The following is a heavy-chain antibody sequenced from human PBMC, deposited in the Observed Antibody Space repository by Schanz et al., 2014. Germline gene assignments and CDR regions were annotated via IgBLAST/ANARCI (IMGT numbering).Heavy chain of an antibody. J-gene: IGHJ1*01. CDR2: IVPIAGIT. D-gene: IGHD6-13*01. CDR3: AGATYSSSWYGGSEYFQH. V-gene: IGHV1-69*02. Sequence: QVHLVQSGAEVKKPGSSVKVSCKASGGTFSSDTFSWVRQAPGQGLEWMGRIVPIAGITNYAQRFQGRVTITADKSSDTAYMELSSLRSEDTAVYYCAGATYSSSWYGGSEYFQHWGQGTLVTVSS. CDR1: GGTFSSDT.